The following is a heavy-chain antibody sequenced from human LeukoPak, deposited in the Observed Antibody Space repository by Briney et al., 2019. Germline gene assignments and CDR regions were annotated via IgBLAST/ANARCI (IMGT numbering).Heavy chain of an antibody. CDR3: ARDSGTRVGPTLWTFDY. CDR1: GGTFSSYA. D-gene: IGHD3/OR15-3a*01. Sequence: ASVKVSCKASGGTFSSYAISWVRQAPGQGLEWMGGIIPIFGTANYAQKFQGRVTITADESTSTAYMELSSLRSDDTAVYYCARDSGTRVGPTLWTFDYWGQGTLVTVSS. CDR2: IIPIFGTA. J-gene: IGHJ4*02. V-gene: IGHV1-69*13.